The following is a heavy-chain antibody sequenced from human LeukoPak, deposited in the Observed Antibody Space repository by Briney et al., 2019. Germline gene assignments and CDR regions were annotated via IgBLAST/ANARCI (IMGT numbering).Heavy chain of an antibody. D-gene: IGHD2-2*01. Sequence: GGSLRLSCAASGFTFGNSWVHWVRQAPGKGLVWVSLINADGSTRTYADSVKGRFTISRDNAKNTLSLQMNSLTIEDTAVYYCVVVVEPADSDGFDAWGQGTMITVSS. J-gene: IGHJ3*01. CDR1: GFTFGNSW. CDR2: INADGSTR. V-gene: IGHV3-74*01. CDR3: VVVVEPADSDGFDA.